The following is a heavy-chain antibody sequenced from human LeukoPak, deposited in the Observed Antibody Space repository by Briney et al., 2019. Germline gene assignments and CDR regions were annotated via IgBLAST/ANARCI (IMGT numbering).Heavy chain of an antibody. CDR2: IYTSGST. Sequence: SETLSLTCTVSGGSISDYYWSWIRQPAGKGLEWIGRIYTSGSTNYSPSLKTRVTMSVDTSKNQFSLKLSSVTAADTAVYYCARKGISALAGAFDIWGQGTMVTVSS. D-gene: IGHD2-21*01. CDR3: ARKGISALAGAFDI. J-gene: IGHJ3*02. CDR1: GGSISDYY. V-gene: IGHV4-4*07.